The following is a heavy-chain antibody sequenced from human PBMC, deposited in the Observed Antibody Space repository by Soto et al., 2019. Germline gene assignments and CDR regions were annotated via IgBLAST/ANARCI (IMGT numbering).Heavy chain of an antibody. J-gene: IGHJ6*02. CDR1: GYTFWNFG. Sequence: QVYLEQSGAEVEKPGATVKVTCKASGYTFWNFGISWVRQAPGQGLEWMGWISPYNDNTNSAQKFQDRVTMTTDTSTSTAYMELRSLRSDDTAVYYCARLPTSGYHTHYYYGMDVWGQGTTVTVSS. CDR2: ISPYNDNT. V-gene: IGHV1-18*01. CDR3: ARLPTSGYHTHYYYGMDV. D-gene: IGHD3-22*01.